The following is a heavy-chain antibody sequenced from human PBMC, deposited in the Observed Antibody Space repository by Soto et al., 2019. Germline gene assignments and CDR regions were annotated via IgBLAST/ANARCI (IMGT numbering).Heavy chain of an antibody. V-gene: IGHV3-33*01. CDR3: AREFRPRWLRNYYYGMDV. Sequence: GGSLRFSCAASGFTFSSYGMHWVRQAPGKGLEWVAVIWYDGSNKYYADSVKGRFTISRDNSKNTLYLQMNSLRAEDTAVYYCAREFRPRWLRNYYYGMDVWGQGTTVTVSS. D-gene: IGHD5-12*01. CDR2: IWYDGSNK. J-gene: IGHJ6*02. CDR1: GFTFSSYG.